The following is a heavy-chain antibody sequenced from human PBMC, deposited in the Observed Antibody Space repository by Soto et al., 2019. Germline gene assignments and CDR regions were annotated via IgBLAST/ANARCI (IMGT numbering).Heavy chain of an antibody. J-gene: IGHJ4*02. Sequence: PSETLSLTCAVSGVSISSNDWWTWVRQPPGRGLEWIGEVYQSGSTNYNPSLKSRITISVAKSKTQFSLELSSVTAADTAVYYCARRPTRGDKNGLIDYWGQGILVTVSS. CDR2: VYQSGST. CDR1: GVSISSNDW. CDR3: ARRPTRGDKNGLIDY. D-gene: IGHD2-21*02. V-gene: IGHV4-4*02.